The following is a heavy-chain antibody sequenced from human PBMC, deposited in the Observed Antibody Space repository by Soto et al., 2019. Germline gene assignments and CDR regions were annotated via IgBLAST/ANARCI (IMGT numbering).Heavy chain of an antibody. D-gene: IGHD6-19*01. V-gene: IGHV1-2*02. CDR1: GYTFTGYY. CDR3: ARAVAGTNAGNNWFDP. CDR2: INPNSGGT. J-gene: IGHJ5*02. Sequence: ASVKVSCKASGYTFTGYYMHWVRQAPGQGLEWMGWINPNSGGTNYAQKFQGRVTVTRDTSISTAYMELSRLRSDDTAVYYCARAVAGTNAGNNWFDPWGQGPLVTVAS.